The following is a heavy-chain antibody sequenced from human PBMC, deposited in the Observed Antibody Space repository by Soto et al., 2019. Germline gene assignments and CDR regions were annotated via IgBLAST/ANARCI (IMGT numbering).Heavy chain of an antibody. V-gene: IGHV3-64D*06. Sequence: PGGSLRLSCSASGFTSSNSARHWARQAPGKGLEYVAAITNNGGSTYYADSIKGRFTISRDNSKSTVFLQMSSLRPEDTAIYYCAKDHGPYHLNFELWGRGTLGTVSS. CDR3: AKDHGPYHLNFEL. D-gene: IGHD2-2*01. CDR1: GFTSSNSA. J-gene: IGHJ4*02. CDR2: ITNNGGST.